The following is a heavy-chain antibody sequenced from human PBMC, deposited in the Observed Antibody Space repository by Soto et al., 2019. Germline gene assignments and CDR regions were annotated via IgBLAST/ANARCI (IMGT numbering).Heavy chain of an antibody. CDR3: ARTGITMVRGPPWFDP. V-gene: IGHV4-34*01. CDR2: INHSGST. D-gene: IGHD3-10*01. CDR1: GGSFSGYY. J-gene: IGHJ5*02. Sequence: SETLSLTCAVYGGSFSGYYWSWIRQPPGKGLEWIGEINHSGSTNYNPSLKSRVTISVDTSKNQFSLKLSSVTAADTAVYYCARTGITMVRGPPWFDPWGQGTLVTVSS.